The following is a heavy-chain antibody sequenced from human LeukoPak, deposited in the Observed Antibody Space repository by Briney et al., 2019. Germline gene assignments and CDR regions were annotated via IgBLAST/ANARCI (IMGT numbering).Heavy chain of an antibody. Sequence: GASVKVSCKASGGAFNNYAISWVRQAPGQGLDGMGGIIPSLGLSNYAQNFQARLTIPPDKSTTPAYLALGDLRSDDTAVYYCARARYIGAAAGTLWFDPWGQGTLVTVSS. D-gene: IGHD6-13*01. J-gene: IGHJ5*02. CDR3: ARARYIGAAAGTLWFDP. CDR1: GGAFNNYA. V-gene: IGHV1-69*10. CDR2: IIPSLGLS.